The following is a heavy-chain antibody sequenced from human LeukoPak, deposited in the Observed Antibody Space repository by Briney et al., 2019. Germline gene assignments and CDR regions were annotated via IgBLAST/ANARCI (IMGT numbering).Heavy chain of an antibody. J-gene: IGHJ4*02. V-gene: IGHV3-48*03. D-gene: IGHD5-18*01. CDR1: GFTFSSYE. Sequence: GGSLRLSCAATGFTFSSYEMHWVRQAPGKGLEWVSYISSSGSTIYYADSVKGRFTISRDNAKNSLYLQMNSLRAEDTAVYYCAREDTAMVSPFDYWGQGTLVTVSS. CDR3: AREDTAMVSPFDY. CDR2: ISSSGSTI.